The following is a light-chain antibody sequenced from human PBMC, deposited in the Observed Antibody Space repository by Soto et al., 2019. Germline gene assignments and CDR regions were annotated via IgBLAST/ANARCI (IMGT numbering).Light chain of an antibody. CDR1: QSVSSY. J-gene: IGKJ4*01. Sequence: EIVMTQSPATLSVSPGERATLSCRASQSVSSYLAWYQQKAGQAPRLLIYGASTRATGIPARFSGSGSGTEFTLTISSLQSEDFAVYYCQQYYNWPPLTFGGGTKVEIK. V-gene: IGKV3-15*01. CDR3: QQYYNWPPLT. CDR2: GAS.